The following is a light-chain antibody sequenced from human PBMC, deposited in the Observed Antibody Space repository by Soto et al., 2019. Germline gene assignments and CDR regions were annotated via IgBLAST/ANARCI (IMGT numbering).Light chain of an antibody. CDR1: QSVSSY. J-gene: IGKJ2*01. Sequence: EIVLTQSPATLSLSPGERATLSCRASQSVSSYLAWYQQKPGQAPRLLIYDASNWATGIPARFSGSGSGTEFTLTISSLEPEEFAVYYCQQRSNWPRYTFGQGTKLEIK. CDR3: QQRSNWPRYT. CDR2: DAS. V-gene: IGKV3-11*01.